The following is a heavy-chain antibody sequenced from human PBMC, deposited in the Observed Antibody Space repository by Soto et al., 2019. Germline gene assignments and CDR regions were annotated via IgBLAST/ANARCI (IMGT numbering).Heavy chain of an antibody. Sequence: SETLSLTCSVSGGSIRSNNYYWGWIRQPPGKGLEWIGTILYGGSTYYKPSLKSRVTISVDTSKNQFSLKLSSVTAADTAVYYCARRAITLIGAFDIWGQGTXVTVSS. V-gene: IGHV4-39*01. CDR1: GGSIRSNNYY. CDR2: ILYGGST. CDR3: ARRAITLIGAFDI. J-gene: IGHJ3*02. D-gene: IGHD1-20*01.